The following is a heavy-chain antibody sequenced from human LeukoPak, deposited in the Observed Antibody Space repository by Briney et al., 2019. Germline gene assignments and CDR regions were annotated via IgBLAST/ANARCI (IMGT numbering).Heavy chain of an antibody. CDR1: GYSISSGYY. CDR2: IYHSGST. D-gene: IGHD3-10*01. J-gene: IGHJ6*03. CDR3: ARSITLVRGVIIGYYYMDV. Sequence: SETLSLTCTVSGYSISSGYYWGWIRQPPGKGLEWIGTIYHSGSTYYNPSLKSRVTISLDTSMIKFSLKLISVTAADTAVYYCARSITLVRGVIIGYYYMDVWGKGTTVTVSS. V-gene: IGHV4-38-2*02.